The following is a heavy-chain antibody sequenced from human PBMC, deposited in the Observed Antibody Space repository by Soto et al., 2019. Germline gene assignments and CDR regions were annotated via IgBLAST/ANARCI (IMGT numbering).Heavy chain of an antibody. Sequence: EVQLVESGGGLIQPGGSLRLSCAASGFTVSSNHMNWVRQAPGKGLEWVSVIYSGGSTYYADSVKGRFTISRDNSKNTLYLQMNSLRAEDTAVFYCARARGYYYSSGYSGYYFDYWGQGTLVTVSS. J-gene: IGHJ4*02. CDR3: ARARGYYYSSGYSGYYFDY. D-gene: IGHD3-22*01. CDR2: IYSGGST. V-gene: IGHV3-53*01. CDR1: GFTVSSNH.